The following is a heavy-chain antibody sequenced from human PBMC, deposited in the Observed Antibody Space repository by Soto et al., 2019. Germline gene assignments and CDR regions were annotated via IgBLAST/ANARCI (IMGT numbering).Heavy chain of an antibody. CDR2: ISGSGGSS. D-gene: IGHD6-13*01. J-gene: IGHJ6*02. CDR1: GFAFITYA. Sequence: GGSLRLSCAASGFAFITYAMTWGRQAPGKGLEWVSVISGSGGSSYYAASVKGRFTISRDNSKNTVYLQMNGLRAEDTALYFCAKVTKRAAAGRYEYYKYGMDVWGQGTTVTVSS. V-gene: IGHV3-23*01. CDR3: AKVTKRAAAGRYEYYKYGMDV.